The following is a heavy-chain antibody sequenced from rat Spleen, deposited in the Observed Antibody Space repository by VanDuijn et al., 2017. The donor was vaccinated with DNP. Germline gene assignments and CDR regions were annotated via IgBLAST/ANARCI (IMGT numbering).Heavy chain of an antibody. Sequence: EVQLVATGGGLVQPGKSLKLSCVASGFTFSSYWMYWIRQAPGKGLEWVASITNTGGRTYYPDSVKGRFTISRDNAKKTLYLQMDSLRSEDTSPYYCTRWYSFDYGGQGTLVTVSS. CDR2: ITNTGGRT. D-gene: IGHD1-12*02. CDR1: GFTFSSYW. V-gene: IGHV5-31*01. J-gene: IGHJ3*01. CDR3: TRWYSFDY.